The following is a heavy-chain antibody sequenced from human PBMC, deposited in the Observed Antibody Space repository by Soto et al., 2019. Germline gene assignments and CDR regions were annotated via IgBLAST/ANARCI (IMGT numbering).Heavy chain of an antibody. J-gene: IGHJ3*02. Sequence: EVQLVESGGGLVQPGGSLRLSCTASGFPFSNHWMHWVRQAPGKGLVWVSRISHDGGSTSHADSVRGRFTISRDNAKNKMYLEMNSLRAEDTSVYYCTSLSIAVDFYAFDIWGQGTVVTVSS. V-gene: IGHV3-74*01. CDR2: ISHDGGST. D-gene: IGHD6-19*01. CDR3: TSLSIAVDFYAFDI. CDR1: GFPFSNHW.